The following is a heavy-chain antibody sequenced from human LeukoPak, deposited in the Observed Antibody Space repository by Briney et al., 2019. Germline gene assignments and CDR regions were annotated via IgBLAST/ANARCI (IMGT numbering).Heavy chain of an antibody. CDR3: AKDYRYSGYDTFDY. Sequence: GASVKVSCKASGYTFTAYYMHWVRQAPGQGLEWMGWINPNSGDTNYAQKFQSRVTMTRDTSVSTAYMTVIRLKSDDTAVYYCAKDYRYSGYDTFDYWGQGTLVTVSS. CDR2: INPNSGDT. CDR1: GYTFTAYY. J-gene: IGHJ4*02. D-gene: IGHD5-12*01. V-gene: IGHV1-2*02.